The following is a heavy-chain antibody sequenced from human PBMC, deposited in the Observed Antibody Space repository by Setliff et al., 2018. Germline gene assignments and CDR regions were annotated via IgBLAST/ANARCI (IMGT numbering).Heavy chain of an antibody. CDR3: ARAHTWSLPNDNSGYPGWFDP. CDR2: IYHSGSI. CDR1: GGSISSSNW. V-gene: IGHV4-4*02. Sequence: TLSLTCTVSGGSISSSNWWTWVRQPPGKGLEWIGEIYHSGSINYNPSLKSRVTMSVDTSKNHVSLKLSSVTAADTAVYYCARAHTWSLPNDNSGYPGWFDPWGQGTLVTVSS. D-gene: IGHD3-22*01. J-gene: IGHJ5*02.